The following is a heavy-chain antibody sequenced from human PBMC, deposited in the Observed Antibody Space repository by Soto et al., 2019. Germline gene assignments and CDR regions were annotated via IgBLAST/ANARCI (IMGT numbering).Heavy chain of an antibody. D-gene: IGHD2-2*01. CDR1: GFTFSSYG. CDR3: VKASGYQLLFGWFDP. CDR2: ISYDGSNK. J-gene: IGHJ5*02. V-gene: IGHV3-30*18. Sequence: QVQLVESGGGVVQPGRSLRLSCAASGFTFSSYGMHWVRQAPGKGLEWVAVISYDGSNKYYADSVKGRFTISRDNSKNTLYLQMNSLRAEDTAVYYCVKASGYQLLFGWFDPWGQGTLVTVSS.